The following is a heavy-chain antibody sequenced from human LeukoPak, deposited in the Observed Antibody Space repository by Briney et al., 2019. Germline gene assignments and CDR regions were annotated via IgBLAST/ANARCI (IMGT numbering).Heavy chain of an antibody. J-gene: IGHJ5*02. V-gene: IGHV4-59*01. CDR3: ARAPVAATYWFDP. CDR1: GGSISSYY. D-gene: IGHD2-15*01. Sequence: SETLSLTCTVSGGSISSYYWSWIRQPPGKGLEWIGYIYYSGSTNYNPSLKSRVTISVDTSKNQFSLKLGSVTAADTAVYYCARAPVAATYWFDPWGQGTLVTVSS. CDR2: IYYSGST.